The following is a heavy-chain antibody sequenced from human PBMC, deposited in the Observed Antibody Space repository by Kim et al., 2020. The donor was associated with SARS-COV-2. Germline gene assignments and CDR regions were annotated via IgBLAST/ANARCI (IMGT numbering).Heavy chain of an antibody. CDR3: ARGTLYYFDL. CDR1: GYSFSNFW. V-gene: IGHV5-51*01. Sequence: GESLKISCKGSGYSFSNFWIGWVRQMPGRGLEWMGIMYPATSDTRYSPSSQGQVTISADRSMNTAYLQWSSLKASDTAMYYCARGTLYYFDLWGQGTLVTVSS. J-gene: IGHJ4*02. CDR2: MYPATSDT.